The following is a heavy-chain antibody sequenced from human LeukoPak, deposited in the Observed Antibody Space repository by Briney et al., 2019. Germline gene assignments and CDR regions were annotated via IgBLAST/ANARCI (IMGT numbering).Heavy chain of an antibody. D-gene: IGHD3-10*01. V-gene: IGHV1-46*01. CDR1: GYTFTNYY. CDR2: INPSGGST. Sequence: GASVKVSCKASGYTFTNYYMHWVRQAPGQGLERMGIINPSGGSTSYAQKFQGRVTMTRDTSTSTVYMELSSLRSEDTAVYYCAMDYYGSGSYSNWGQGTLVTVSS. J-gene: IGHJ4*02. CDR3: AMDYYGSGSYSN.